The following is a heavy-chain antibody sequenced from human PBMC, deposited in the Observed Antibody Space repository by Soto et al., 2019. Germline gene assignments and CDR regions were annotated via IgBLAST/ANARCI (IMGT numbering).Heavy chain of an antibody. CDR2: MNPNSGNT. J-gene: IGHJ3*02. CDR3: ARGRWRYDYIWGSYRYDAFDI. Sequence: ASVKVSCKASGYTFTSYDINWVRQATGQGLEWMGWMNPNSGNTGYAQKFQGRVTMTRNTSISTAYMELSSLRSEDTAVYYCARGRWRYDYIWGSYRYDAFDIWGQGTMVTVSS. D-gene: IGHD3-16*02. V-gene: IGHV1-8*01. CDR1: GYTFTSYD.